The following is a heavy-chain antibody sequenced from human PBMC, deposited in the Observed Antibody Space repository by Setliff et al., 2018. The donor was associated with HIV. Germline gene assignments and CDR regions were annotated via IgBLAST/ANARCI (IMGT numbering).Heavy chain of an antibody. D-gene: IGHD3-10*01. CDR3: ARDRHSSGLGSYGP. J-gene: IGHJ5*02. CDR1: GGSFSSYY. Sequence: SETLSLTCTISGGSFSSYYWSWIRQPAGRGLEWIGRIYNSGTTNYNPSLKSRVTMSIDTSKNQFSLKLTSVTAADTAVYYCARDRHSSGLGSYGPWGPGTLGTVSS. CDR2: IYNSGTT. V-gene: IGHV4-4*07.